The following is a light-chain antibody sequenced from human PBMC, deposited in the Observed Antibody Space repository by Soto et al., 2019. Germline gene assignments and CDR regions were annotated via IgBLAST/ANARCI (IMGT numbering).Light chain of an antibody. CDR2: DVS. Sequence: QSALTQPRSVSGSPGQSVTISCTGTSSDVGGYNYVSWYQQHPGKAPKVMIYDVSERPSGVPDRFSGSKSGNTASLTISGLQADDEADYYCCSSAGSPRYVFGTGTKLTVL. J-gene: IGLJ1*01. CDR3: CSSAGSPRYV. V-gene: IGLV2-11*01. CDR1: SSDVGGYNY.